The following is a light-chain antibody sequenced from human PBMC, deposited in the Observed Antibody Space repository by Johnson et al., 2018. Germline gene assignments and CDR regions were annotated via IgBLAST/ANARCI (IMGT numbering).Light chain of an antibody. Sequence: QSVLTQPPSVSAAPGQKVTISCSGSSSNIGNNYVSWYQQLPGTAPNLLIYETNKRPSGIPDRFSGSKSGTSATLAIPALQTADEADYYCGTWDSNLSAGNVFGTGTKVTVL. CDR1: SSNIGNNY. CDR3: GTWDSNLSAGNV. CDR2: ETN. V-gene: IGLV1-51*02. J-gene: IGLJ1*01.